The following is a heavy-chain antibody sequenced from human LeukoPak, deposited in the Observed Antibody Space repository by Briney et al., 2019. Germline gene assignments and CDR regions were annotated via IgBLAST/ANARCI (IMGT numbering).Heavy chain of an antibody. V-gene: IGHV3-23*01. CDR3: AKGGGYSYGYINY. Sequence: GGSLRLTCAASGFTFSSFAMSWVRQAPGKGLEWVSLIGGSGVNTYYADSVKGRFTISRDNSKNTLYLQMNNLRAEDTAVYYCAKGGGYSYGYINYCGQGTLVTVSS. J-gene: IGHJ4*02. CDR1: GFTFSSFA. D-gene: IGHD5-18*01. CDR2: IGGSGVNT.